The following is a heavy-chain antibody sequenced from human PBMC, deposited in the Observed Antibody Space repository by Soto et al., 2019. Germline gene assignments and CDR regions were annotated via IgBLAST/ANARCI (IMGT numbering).Heavy chain of an antibody. D-gene: IGHD3-16*01. CDR1: GFSFGDYG. Sequence: ESGGGLVQPGRSLRLSCTASGFSFGDYGMSWFRQAPGKGLEWVGFTRTKAYGGTTQYAASVKGRFTISRDDSKSIAYLQMNSLKTEDTAVYYCSRWNDYIWGTSNYFDYWGQGTLVTVSS. V-gene: IGHV3-49*03. CDR2: TRTKAYGGTT. CDR3: SRWNDYIWGTSNYFDY. J-gene: IGHJ4*02.